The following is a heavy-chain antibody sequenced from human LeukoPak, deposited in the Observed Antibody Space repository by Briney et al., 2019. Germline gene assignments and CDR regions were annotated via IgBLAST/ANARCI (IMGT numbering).Heavy chain of an antibody. D-gene: IGHD2-2*01. V-gene: IGHV1-69*05. J-gene: IGHJ5*02. CDR2: IIPIFGTA. Sequence: SVKVSCKASGGTFSSYAISWVRQAPGQGLEWMGGIIPIFGTANYAQKFQGRVTITTDESTSTAYMELSSLRSEDTAVYYCARGVGVVPAALTYNWFDPWGQGTLVTVS. CDR3: ARGVGVVPAALTYNWFDP. CDR1: GGTFSSYA.